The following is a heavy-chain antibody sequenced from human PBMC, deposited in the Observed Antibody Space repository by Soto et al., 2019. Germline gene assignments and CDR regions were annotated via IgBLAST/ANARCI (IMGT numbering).Heavy chain of an antibody. CDR1: GGSFSGYY. Sequence: SETLSLTCAVYGGSFSGYYWSWIRPPPGKGLEWIGEINHSGSTNYNPSLKSRVTISVDTSKNQFSLKLSSVTAADTAVYYCARVRSSSSVGYFDYWGQGTLVTVSS. CDR2: INHSGST. J-gene: IGHJ4*02. V-gene: IGHV4-34*01. D-gene: IGHD6-6*01. CDR3: ARVRSSSSVGYFDY.